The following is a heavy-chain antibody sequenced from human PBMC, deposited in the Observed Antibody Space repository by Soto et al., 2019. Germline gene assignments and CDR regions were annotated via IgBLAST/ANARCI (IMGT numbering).Heavy chain of an antibody. J-gene: IGHJ5*02. CDR2: INHSGST. CDR1: GGSFSGYY. V-gene: IGHV4-34*01. D-gene: IGHD3-10*01. CDR3: AARVQGVIPWFDP. Sequence: QVQLQQWGAGLLKPSETLSLTCAVYGGSFSGYYWSWIRQPPGKGLEWIGEINHSGSTNYNPSLKSRLPISVNTSMHQFSLKLSSVTAAHTAVYYGAARVQGVIPWFDPWGHGTLVTVSS.